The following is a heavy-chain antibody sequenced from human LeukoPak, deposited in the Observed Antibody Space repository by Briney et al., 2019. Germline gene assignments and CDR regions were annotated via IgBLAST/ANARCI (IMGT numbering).Heavy chain of an antibody. CDR2: INPSGGST. V-gene: IGHV1-46*01. Sequence: ASVKVSCKASGYTFTSYYMHWVRQAPGQGLERMGIINPSGGSTSYAQKFQGRVTMTRDTSTSTVYMELSSMRSEDTAVYYCARRGQWLVAFDYWGQGTLVTVSS. CDR1: GYTFTSYY. J-gene: IGHJ4*02. CDR3: ARRGQWLVAFDY. D-gene: IGHD6-19*01.